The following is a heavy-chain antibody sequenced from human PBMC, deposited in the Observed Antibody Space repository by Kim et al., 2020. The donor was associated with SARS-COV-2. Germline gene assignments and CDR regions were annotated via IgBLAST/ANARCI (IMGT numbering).Heavy chain of an antibody. CDR3: ASPYEQLDY. D-gene: IGHD3-3*01. V-gene: IGHV1-69*02. Sequence: SVKVSCKASGGPFSTSSFSWVRQAPGRGLEWMGRVIPILDEPLYEQKFEGRVSMTADKYTGTVYMQLSSLRSEDTAIYYCASPYEQLDYWGQGTLVTVSS. CDR1: GGPFSTSS. CDR2: VIPILDEP. J-gene: IGHJ4*02.